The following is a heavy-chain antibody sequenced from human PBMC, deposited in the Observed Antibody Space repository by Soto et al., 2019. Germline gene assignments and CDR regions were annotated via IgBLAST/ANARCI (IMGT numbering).Heavy chain of an antibody. CDR3: AGYCSGGSRYFLSSSTITNMDV. CDR2: IYYSGST. CDR1: GGSISSGGYY. V-gene: IGHV4-31*03. J-gene: IGHJ6*03. Sequence: SETLSLTCTVSGGSISSGGYYWSWIRQHPGKGLEWIGYIYYSGSTYYNPSLKSRVTISVDTSKNQFSLKLSSVTAADTAVYYCAGYCSGGSRYFLSSSTITNMDVWGKGTTVTVSS. D-gene: IGHD2-15*01.